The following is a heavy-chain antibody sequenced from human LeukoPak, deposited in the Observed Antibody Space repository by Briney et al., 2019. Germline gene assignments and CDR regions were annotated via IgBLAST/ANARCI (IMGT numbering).Heavy chain of an antibody. J-gene: IGHJ6*03. V-gene: IGHV4-59*08. CDR2: IYYSGST. D-gene: IGHD5-12*01. CDR1: GGSISSYY. Sequence: PSETLSLTCTVSGGSISSYYWSWIRQPPGKGLEWIGYIYYSGSTNYNPSLKSRVTISVDTSKNQFSLKLSSVTAADTAVYYCARVVLANYYYMDVWGKGTTVTVSS. CDR3: ARVVLANYYYMDV.